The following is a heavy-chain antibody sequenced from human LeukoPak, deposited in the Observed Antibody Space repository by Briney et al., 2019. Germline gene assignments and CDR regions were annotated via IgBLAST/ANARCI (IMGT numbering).Heavy chain of an antibody. V-gene: IGHV4-34*01. D-gene: IGHD3-16*01. J-gene: IGHJ5*02. CDR2: INHSGST. CDR1: GGSFSGYS. Sequence: PSETLSLTCAVYGGSFSGYSWSWIRQPPGKGLEWIGEINHSGSTNYNPSLKSRVTISVDTSKKQFSLKLSSVTAADTAVYYGARGRLLMWFDPWGQGTLVTVSS. CDR3: ARGRLLMWFDP.